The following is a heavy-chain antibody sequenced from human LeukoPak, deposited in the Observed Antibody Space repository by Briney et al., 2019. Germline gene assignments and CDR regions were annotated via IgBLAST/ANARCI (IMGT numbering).Heavy chain of an antibody. CDR3: ARSLGSSGYQDY. CDR1: GFTFSSYW. J-gene: IGHJ4*02. D-gene: IGHD3-22*01. Sequence: GGSLRLSCAASGFTFSSYWMHWVRQAPGKGLVWVSRINSDGSSTSYADSVKGRFTISRDHAKNTVYLQMNSLRAEDTAVYYCARSLGSSGYQDYWGQGTLVTVSS. CDR2: INSDGSST. V-gene: IGHV3-74*01.